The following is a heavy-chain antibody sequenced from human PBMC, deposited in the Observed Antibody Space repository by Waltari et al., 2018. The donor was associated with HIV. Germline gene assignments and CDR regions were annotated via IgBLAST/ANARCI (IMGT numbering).Heavy chain of an antibody. CDR2: INPIFGTA. V-gene: IGHV1-69*12. D-gene: IGHD4-17*01. J-gene: IGHJ6*02. Sequence: QVQLVQSGAEVKKPGSSVKVSCKASGGTFSSYAISWVRQAPGQGLEWMGGINPIFGTANYAQKFQGRVTFTADESPSTADMELSNLRSEDTAVYYCARYGEPYGDQTYYYYGMDVWGQGTTVTVSS. CDR1: GGTFSSYA. CDR3: ARYGEPYGDQTYYYYGMDV.